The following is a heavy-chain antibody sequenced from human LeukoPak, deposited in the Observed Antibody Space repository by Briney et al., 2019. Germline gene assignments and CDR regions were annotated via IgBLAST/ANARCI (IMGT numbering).Heavy chain of an antibody. J-gene: IGHJ4*02. CDR3: AAGAYYYDSSGYRSDY. Sequence: ASVKVSCKASGGTFSSYAIRWVRQAPGQGLEWMGRIIPILGIANYAQKFQGRVTITADKSTSTAYMELSSLRSEDTAVYYCAAGAYYYDSSGYRSDYWGQGTLVTVSS. CDR2: IIPILGIA. D-gene: IGHD3-22*01. V-gene: IGHV1-69*04. CDR1: GGTFSSYA.